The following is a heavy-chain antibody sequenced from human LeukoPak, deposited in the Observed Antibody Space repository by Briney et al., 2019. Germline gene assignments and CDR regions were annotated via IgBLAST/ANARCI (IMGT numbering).Heavy chain of an antibody. J-gene: IGHJ4*02. CDR1: GGSISSSSYY. CDR2: IYYSGST. D-gene: IGHD4-11*01. CDR3: ARMVGYSNSVDY. Sequence: PSETLSLTCTVSGGSISSSSYYWGWIRRPPGKGLEWIGSIYYSGSTYYNPSLKSRVTISVDTSKNQFSLKLSSVTAADTAVYYCARMVGYSNSVDYWGQGTLVTVSS. V-gene: IGHV4-39*01.